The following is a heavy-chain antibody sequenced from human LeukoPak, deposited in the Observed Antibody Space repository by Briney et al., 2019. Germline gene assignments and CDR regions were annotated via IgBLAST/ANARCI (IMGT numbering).Heavy chain of an antibody. V-gene: IGHV3-15*01. CDR2: IKSKTDGGTT. J-gene: IGHJ5*02. Sequence: GGSLRLSCAASGFTVSSNYMSWVRQAPGKGLEWVGRIKSKTDGGTTDYAAPVKGRFTISRDDSKNTLYLQMNSLKTEDTAVYYCTTVVFSWFDPWGQGTLVTVSS. CDR3: TTVVFSWFDP. CDR1: GFTVSSNY. D-gene: IGHD3-16*01.